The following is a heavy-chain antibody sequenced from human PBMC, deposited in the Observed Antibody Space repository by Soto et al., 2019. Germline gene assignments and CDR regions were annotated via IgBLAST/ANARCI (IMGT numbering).Heavy chain of an antibody. CDR2: IIPSFNRP. CDR1: GGTFSSFV. Sequence: QVQLVQSGAEVKKPGTSVKVSCKASGGTFSSFVISWVRQAPGQGPEWMGGIIPSFNRPNYAQKFQGRVTITADESTTTSYMELSSLRSGETAVYYCATSKVGYSFGSPFDFWGQGTLVTVSS. D-gene: IGHD5-18*01. J-gene: IGHJ4*02. CDR3: ATSKVGYSFGSPFDF. V-gene: IGHV1-69*01.